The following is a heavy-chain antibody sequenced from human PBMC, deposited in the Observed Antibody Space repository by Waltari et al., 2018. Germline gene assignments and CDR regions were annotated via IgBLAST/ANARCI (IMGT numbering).Heavy chain of an antibody. CDR2: INEDGNAK. Sequence: EVQLVESGGGLVKPGGSLRISCAASGFTFSGHWMSWVRQAAGKGLEWVANINEDGNAKYYVDSVKGRFAVSRDNAQNSLYLQMESLTAEDTAVYYCTRRFPNFYYYGMDVWGQGTAVTVSS. V-gene: IGHV3-7*03. J-gene: IGHJ6*02. CDR3: TRRFPNFYYYGMDV. CDR1: GFTFSGHW. D-gene: IGHD3-3*01.